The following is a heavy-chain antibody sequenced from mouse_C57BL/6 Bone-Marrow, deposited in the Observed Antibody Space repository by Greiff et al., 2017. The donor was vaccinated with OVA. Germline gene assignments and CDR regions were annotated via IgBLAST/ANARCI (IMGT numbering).Heavy chain of an antibody. CDR3: TSITIVPFYFDY. CDR1: GYTFTSYW. CDR2: IYPGNSDT. D-gene: IGHD2-12*01. J-gene: IGHJ2*01. V-gene: IGHV1-5*01. Sequence: EVQLQQSGTVLARPGASVKMSCKTSGYTFTSYWMHWVKQRPGQGLEWIGAIYPGNSDTSYNQKFKGKAKLTAVTSASTAYMELSSLTNEDSAVYYCTSITIVPFYFDYWGQGTTLTVSS.